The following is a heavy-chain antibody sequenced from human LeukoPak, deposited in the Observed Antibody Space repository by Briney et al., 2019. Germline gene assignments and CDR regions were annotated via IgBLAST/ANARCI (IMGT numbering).Heavy chain of an antibody. J-gene: IGHJ5*02. V-gene: IGHV4-39*07. CDR2: IYYSGST. D-gene: IGHD2-21*01. Sequence: SETLSLTCTVSGGSISSSSYYWGWIRQPPGKGLEWIGSIYYSGSTYYNPSLESRVTISVDTSKNQLSLKLNSVTAADTAIYYCVREGVWSGWFDTWGQGTLVTVSS. CDR1: GGSISSSSYY. CDR3: VREGVWSGWFDT.